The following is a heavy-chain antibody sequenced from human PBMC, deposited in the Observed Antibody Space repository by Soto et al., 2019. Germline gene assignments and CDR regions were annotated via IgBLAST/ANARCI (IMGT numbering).Heavy chain of an antibody. CDR3: AKDGSITMIVVVKFDY. V-gene: IGHV3-23*01. CDR2: ISGSGGST. Sequence: PGGSLRLSCAASGFTFSSYAMSWVRQAPGKGLEWVSAISGSGGSTYYADSVKGRFTISRDNSKNTLYLQMNNLRAEDTAVYYCAKDGSITMIVVVKFDYWGQGTLVTVSS. J-gene: IGHJ4*02. CDR1: GFTFSSYA. D-gene: IGHD3-22*01.